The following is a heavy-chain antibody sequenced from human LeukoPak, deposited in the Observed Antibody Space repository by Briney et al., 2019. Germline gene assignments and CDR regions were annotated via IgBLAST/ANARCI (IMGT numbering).Heavy chain of an antibody. V-gene: IGHV3-74*01. Sequence: GGSLRLSCAASGFTFSSYWMHWVRQAPGKGLVWVSRINSDGSSTSYADSVKGRFTISRDNAKNTLYLQMNSLRAEDTAVYYCARADSGYSYGKVDYWGQGTLVTVSS. CDR2: INSDGSST. CDR3: ARADSGYSYGKVDY. J-gene: IGHJ4*02. CDR1: GFTFSSYW. D-gene: IGHD5-18*01.